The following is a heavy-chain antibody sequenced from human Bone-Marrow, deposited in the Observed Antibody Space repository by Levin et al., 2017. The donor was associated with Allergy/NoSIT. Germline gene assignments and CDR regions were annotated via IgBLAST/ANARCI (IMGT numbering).Heavy chain of an antibody. J-gene: IGHJ4*02. CDR2: IKRKTDGGTA. Sequence: GGSLRLSCAASGFTVSDAWMTWVRQAPGKGLEWVGLIKRKTDGGTAHYAAPLKGRFTISRDDSNNMLYLQMNSLKTEDTAVYYCTTDSGVYWGQGTLVTVSS. CDR1: GFTVSDAW. D-gene: IGHD7-27*01. CDR3: TTDSGVY. V-gene: IGHV3-15*01.